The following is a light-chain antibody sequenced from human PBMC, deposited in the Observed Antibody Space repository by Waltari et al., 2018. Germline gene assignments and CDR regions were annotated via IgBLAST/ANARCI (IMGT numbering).Light chain of an antibody. CDR1: SGNIASNY. CDR2: EDN. V-gene: IGLV6-57*01. J-gene: IGLJ3*02. CDR3: QSYDSRNPWV. Sequence: FVLTQPHSLSESPGKMVTISCKRSSGNIASNYVHWYQQRPGSSPIIVIYEDNKRPSGVPDRFSGSIDTSTNSASLTISGLKTEDEADYYCQSYDSRNPWVFGGGTKLTVL.